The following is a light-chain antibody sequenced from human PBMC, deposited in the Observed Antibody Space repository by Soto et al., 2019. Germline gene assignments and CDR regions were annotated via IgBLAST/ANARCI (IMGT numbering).Light chain of an antibody. CDR3: TRYNNWPEYT. V-gene: IGKV3-15*01. CDR1: QSIGNS. CDR2: GSS. Sequence: EVVMTQSPATLSVSPGEVATLSCRASQSIGNSLAWYQQKPGQTPRLLIYGSSTRVTGVPARFSGSWSGKDFTLTITSLQYDDFAVYYCTRYNNWPEYTFGQGTKLDIK. J-gene: IGKJ2*01.